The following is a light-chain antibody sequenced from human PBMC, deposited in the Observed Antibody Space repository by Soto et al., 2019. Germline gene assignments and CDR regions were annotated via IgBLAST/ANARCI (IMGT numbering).Light chain of an antibody. Sequence: DIVLTQSPATLSLSPGERATLSCRASQSVGAYLAWYQQKPGQAPRLLIYDASNRATGIPARFSGSGSGTDVTLTISSLEPEDFAVYYCQQRSNWPRTFGQGTKVEIK. CDR1: QSVGAY. J-gene: IGKJ1*01. CDR2: DAS. V-gene: IGKV3-11*01. CDR3: QQRSNWPRT.